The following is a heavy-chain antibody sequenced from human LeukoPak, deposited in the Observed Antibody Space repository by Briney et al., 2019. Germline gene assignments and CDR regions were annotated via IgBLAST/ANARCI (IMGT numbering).Heavy chain of an antibody. CDR1: GYSISSGYY. D-gene: IGHD2-15*01. J-gene: IGHJ5*02. Sequence: SETLSLTCDVSGYSISSGYYCGWFRQPPGKGLEWIATIFRSGSTYYNPSLQSRVTMSVDTSKNQCSLKLSSVTATDTAVYYCARLSNAAHAASWGQGALVTVSS. CDR3: ARLSNAAHAAS. CDR2: IFRSGST. V-gene: IGHV4-38-2*01.